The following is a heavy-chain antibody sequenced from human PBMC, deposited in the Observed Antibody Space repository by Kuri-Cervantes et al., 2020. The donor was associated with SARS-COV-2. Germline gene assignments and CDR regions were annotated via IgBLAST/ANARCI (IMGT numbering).Heavy chain of an antibody. D-gene: IGHD6-19*01. J-gene: IGHJ4*02. V-gene: IGHV3-23*01. CDR2: ISGSGRTI. CDR3: ARVWSSGWSSYYFGY. Sequence: GESLKISCVASGFIFKDYAMGWVRQAPGKGLEWVSVISGSGRTIYYADTVKGRFTISRDNSKNTVYLEMSSLRAEDTAVYYCARVWSSGWSSYYFGYWGQGTLVTVSS. CDR1: GFIFKDYA.